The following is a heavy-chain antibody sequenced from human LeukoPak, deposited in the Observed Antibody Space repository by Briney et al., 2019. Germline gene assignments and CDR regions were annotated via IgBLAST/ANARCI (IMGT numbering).Heavy chain of an antibody. CDR3: AKDSAKKYDDY. J-gene: IGHJ4*02. V-gene: IGHV3-23*01. CDR2: VSGGGGST. Sequence: ETLSLTCTVSGYSISSGYYWGWIRQPPGKGLEWVSTVSGGGGSTYNADSVKGRFTISRDNSENTLYLQMNSLRAEDTAVYYCAKDSAKKYDDYWGQGTLVTVSS. CDR1: GYSISSGYY. D-gene: IGHD2/OR15-2a*01.